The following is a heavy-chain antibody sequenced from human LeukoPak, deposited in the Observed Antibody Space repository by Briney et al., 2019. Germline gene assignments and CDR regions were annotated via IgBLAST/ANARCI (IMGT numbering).Heavy chain of an antibody. CDR2: IYHSGST. CDR3: ARDHYDSSEDAFDI. V-gene: IGHV4-59*12. D-gene: IGHD3-22*01. CDR1: GGSISSYY. Sequence: SETLSLTCTVSGGSISSYYWSWIRQPPGKGLEWIGYIYHSGSTYYNPSLKSRVTISVDRSKNQFSLKLSSVTAADTAVYYCARDHYDSSEDAFDIWGQGTMVTVSS. J-gene: IGHJ3*02.